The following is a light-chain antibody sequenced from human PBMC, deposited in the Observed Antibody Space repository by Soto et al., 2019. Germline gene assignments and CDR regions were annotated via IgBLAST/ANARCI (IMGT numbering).Light chain of an antibody. CDR2: DNV. CDR3: GSWDNNLRAYV. CDR1: GSNLGRNY. V-gene: IGLV1-51*01. J-gene: IGLJ1*01. Sequence: QSVLTQPPSVSATPGQKVTISCSGSGSNLGRNYVSWXXXXXXXXXRLLIYDNVYRFSGIPDRFSASKSGTSATLGIAGLQTGDEGDYYCGSWDNNLRAYVFGTGTKVTVL.